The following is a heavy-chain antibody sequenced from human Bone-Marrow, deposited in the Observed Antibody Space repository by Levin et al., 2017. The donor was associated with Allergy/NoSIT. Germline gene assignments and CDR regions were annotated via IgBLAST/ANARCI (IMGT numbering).Heavy chain of an antibody. CDR1: GFTFSSYW. CDR3: AREWMTYYDYIWGSSLDY. Sequence: GGSLRLSCAASGFTFSSYWMSWVRQAPGKGLEWVANIKQDGSEKYYVDSVKGRFTISRDNAKNSLYLQMNSLRAEDTAVYYCAREWMTYYDYIWGSSLDYWGQGTLVTVSS. V-gene: IGHV3-7*03. J-gene: IGHJ4*02. D-gene: IGHD3-16*01. CDR2: IKQDGSEK.